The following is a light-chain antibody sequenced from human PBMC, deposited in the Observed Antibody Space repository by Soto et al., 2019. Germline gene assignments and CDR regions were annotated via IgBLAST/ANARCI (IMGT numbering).Light chain of an antibody. CDR3: QQNYIIPWT. J-gene: IGKJ1*01. Sequence: DIQMTQSPSSLSASVGDRVTITCRASQSISSYLNWYQQKPGKAPNLLIYAASSLQSGVPSRFSGSGSGTDFTLTISSLQPEDFAAYYCQQNYIIPWTFSQGTKMEI. CDR2: AAS. CDR1: QSISSY. V-gene: IGKV1-39*01.